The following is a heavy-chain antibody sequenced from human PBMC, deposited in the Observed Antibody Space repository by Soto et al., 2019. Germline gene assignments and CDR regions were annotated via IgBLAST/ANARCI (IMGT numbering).Heavy chain of an antibody. CDR3: ATSYGSGYRAFDY. CDR2: VNPILSMS. CDR1: GDTFSSYS. V-gene: IGHV1-69*04. J-gene: IGHJ4*02. D-gene: IGHD3-10*01. Sequence: QVQLVQSGAEVKRPGSSVKVSCKASGDTFSSYSINWVRQAPGLGLEWMGRVNPILSMSNYAQRFQGRVTMTADKSTSTAYMELRGLRSEDTAMYYCATSYGSGYRAFDYWGQGALVTVSS.